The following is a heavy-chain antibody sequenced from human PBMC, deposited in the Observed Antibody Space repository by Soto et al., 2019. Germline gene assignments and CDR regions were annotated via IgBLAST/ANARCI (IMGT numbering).Heavy chain of an antibody. J-gene: IGHJ6*02. CDR3: TRTPEVDTAMAVYYYYGMDV. CDR1: GFTFGDYA. CDR2: IRSKAYGGTT. Sequence: GGSLRLSCTASGFTFGDYAMSWVRQAPGKGLEWVGFIRSKAYGGTTEYAASVKGRFTISRDDSKSIAYLQMNSLKTEDTAVYYCTRTPEVDTAMAVYYYYGMDVWGQGTTVTVSS. D-gene: IGHD5-18*01. V-gene: IGHV3-49*04.